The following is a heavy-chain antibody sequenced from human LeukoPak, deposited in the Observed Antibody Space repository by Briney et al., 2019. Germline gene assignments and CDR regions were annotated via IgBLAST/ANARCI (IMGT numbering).Heavy chain of an antibody. V-gene: IGHV3-73*01. CDR1: GFTFSGSA. CDR2: IRSKANSYAT. J-gene: IGHJ4*02. CDR3: TRHWDYYDSSGYLDY. D-gene: IGHD3-22*01. Sequence: PGGSLRLSCAASGFTFSGSAMHWVRQASGKGLEWVGRIRSKANSYATAYAASVKGRFTISRDDSKNTAYLQMNSLKTEDTAVYYCTRHWDYYDSSGYLDYWGQGTLVTVSS.